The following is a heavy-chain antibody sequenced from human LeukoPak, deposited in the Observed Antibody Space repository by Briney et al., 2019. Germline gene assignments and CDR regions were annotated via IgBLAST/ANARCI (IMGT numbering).Heavy chain of an antibody. J-gene: IGHJ2*01. D-gene: IGHD4-23*01. V-gene: IGHV1-18*01. Sequence: GASVKVSCKASGYTFTSYGISWVRQAPGQGLEWMGWTSAYNGNTNYAQKLQGRVTMTTDTSTSTAYMELRSLRSDDTAVYYCARQGYGGNSYWYFDLWGRGTLVTVSS. CDR1: GYTFTSYG. CDR2: TSAYNGNT. CDR3: ARQGYGGNSYWYFDL.